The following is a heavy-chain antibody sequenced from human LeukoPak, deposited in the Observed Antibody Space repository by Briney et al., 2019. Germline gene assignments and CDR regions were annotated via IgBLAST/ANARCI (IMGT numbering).Heavy chain of an antibody. V-gene: IGHV1-3*01. D-gene: IGHD6-13*01. CDR1: GYTFTTHA. CDR3: ARDPIGSRWPYYFDY. Sequence: ASVKVSRKASGYTFTTHALHWVRQAPGQRLEWMGWINAGNGNTKYSQKFPARVTVTRDTSASTANMELSSLRSEDTAVYYCARDPIGSRWPYYFDYWGQGTLVTVSS. CDR2: INAGNGNT. J-gene: IGHJ4*02.